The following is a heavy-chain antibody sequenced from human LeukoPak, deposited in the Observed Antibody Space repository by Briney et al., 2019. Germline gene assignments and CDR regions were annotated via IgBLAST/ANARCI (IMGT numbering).Heavy chain of an antibody. J-gene: IGHJ4*02. CDR2: INHSGST. V-gene: IGHV4-34*01. CDR1: GGSISSGGYS. Sequence: SETLSLTCAVSGGSISSGGYSWSWIRQPPGQGLEWIGEINHSGSTNYNPSLKSRVTISVDTSKNQFSLKLSSVTAADTAVYYCARGLTYYYDSSGYYYDYWGQGTLVTVSS. CDR3: ARGLTYYYDSSGYYYDY. D-gene: IGHD3-22*01.